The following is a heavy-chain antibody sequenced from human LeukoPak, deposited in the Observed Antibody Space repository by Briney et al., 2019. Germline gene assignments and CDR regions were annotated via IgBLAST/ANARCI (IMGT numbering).Heavy chain of an antibody. CDR1: GFTFDDYG. J-gene: IGHJ6*03. Sequence: PGGSLRLSCAASGFTFDDYGMSWVRQAPGKGLEWFSGINWNGGSTGYADSVKGRFTISRDNAKNSLYLQMNSLRAEDTALYYCAREDWTTVATSHYYYLDVWGKGTTVTVSS. D-gene: IGHD4-17*01. CDR2: INWNGGST. CDR3: AREDWTTVATSHYYYLDV. V-gene: IGHV3-20*04.